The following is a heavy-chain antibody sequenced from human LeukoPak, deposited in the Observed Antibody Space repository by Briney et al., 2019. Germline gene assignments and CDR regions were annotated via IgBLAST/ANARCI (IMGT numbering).Heavy chain of an antibody. CDR1: GFTFSSYS. CDR3: ARNYYDSSGYYLADY. Sequence: PGGSLRLSCAASGFTFSSYSMSWVRQAPGKGLEWVSSISSSSSYIYYADSVKGRFTISRDNAKNSLYLQMNSLRAEDTAVYYCARNYYDSSGYYLADYWGQGTLVTVSS. CDR2: ISSSSSYI. J-gene: IGHJ4*02. V-gene: IGHV3-21*01. D-gene: IGHD3-22*01.